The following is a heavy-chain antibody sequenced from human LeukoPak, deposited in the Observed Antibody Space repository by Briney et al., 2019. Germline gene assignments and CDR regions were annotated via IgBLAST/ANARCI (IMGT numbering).Heavy chain of an antibody. CDR3: ARDPDCRNGDCHYSPPFDY. V-gene: IGHV1-46*01. CDR2: INPSGGYT. D-gene: IGHD2-21*01. J-gene: IGHJ4*02. Sequence: AASVKVSRKASGYTFISFHIHWVRQAPGQGLEWMGIINPSGGYTKYAQKFQGRITITRDTSTSTVYMELSSLESEDTAVYYCARDPDCRNGDCHYSPPFDYWGQGTLVTVSS. CDR1: GYTFISFH.